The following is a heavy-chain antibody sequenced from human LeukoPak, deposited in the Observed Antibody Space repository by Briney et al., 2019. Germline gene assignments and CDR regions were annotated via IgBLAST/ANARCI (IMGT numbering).Heavy chain of an antibody. V-gene: IGHV1-18*01. CDR1: GYTFTSYG. D-gene: IGHD2-2*02. CDR2: ISAYNGNT. CDR3: TRLGSYSPPSTGGNGFDI. J-gene: IGHJ3*02. Sequence: ASVKVSCKASGYTFTSYGISWVRQAPGQGLEWMGWISAYNGNTNYAQKVQGRVTMTTDTSTGTAYMELRSLRSDDTAIYFCTRLGSYSPPSTGGNGFDIWGQGTMVTVSS.